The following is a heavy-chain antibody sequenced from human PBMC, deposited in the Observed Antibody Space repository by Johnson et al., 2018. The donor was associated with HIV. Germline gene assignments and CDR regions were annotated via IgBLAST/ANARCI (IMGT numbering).Heavy chain of an antibody. CDR1: GFTFSSHW. D-gene: IGHD1-1*01. CDR3: ARDDDVKAFDI. CDR2: IKQDGSEK. V-gene: IGHV3-7*05. Sequence: EQLVESGGGLVQPGGSLRLSCAASGFTFSSHWLSWVRQAPGRGLEWVANIKQDGSEKYYVDSVKGRFTISRDNAKNSLYLQMDSLRAEDTAVYYCARDDDVKAFDIWGQGTMVTVSS. J-gene: IGHJ3*02.